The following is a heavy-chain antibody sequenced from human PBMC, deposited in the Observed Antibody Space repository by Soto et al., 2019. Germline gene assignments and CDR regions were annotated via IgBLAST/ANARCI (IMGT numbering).Heavy chain of an antibody. D-gene: IGHD3-10*01. Sequence: EVQLVESGGGLVQPGGSLRLSCTASGVTFSSYWMHWVHQAPGKGLVWVSRINGDGRTTTYADSVKGRFTISRDNAKNTVYLQMNSLRAEDTAVYYCAGGGYSGAGFYYLTDHWGQGTLVTVSS. CDR1: GVTFSSYW. J-gene: IGHJ4*02. CDR2: INGDGRTT. V-gene: IGHV3-74*01. CDR3: AGGGYSGAGFYYLTDH.